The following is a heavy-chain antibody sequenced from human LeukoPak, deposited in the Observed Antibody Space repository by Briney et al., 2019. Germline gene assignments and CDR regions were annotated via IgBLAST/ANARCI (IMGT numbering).Heavy chain of an antibody. CDR1: GCSISSGDYY. CDR3: ARGPGLSMVRGVTLGFDP. D-gene: IGHD3-10*01. J-gene: IGHJ5*02. Sequence: SQTLSLTCTVSGCSISSGDYYWSWIRQPPGKGLEWIGYIYYSGSTYYNPSLKSRVTISVDTSKNQFSLKLSSVTAADTAVYYCARGPGLSMVRGVTLGFDPWGQGTLVTVSS. V-gene: IGHV4-30-4*01. CDR2: IYYSGST.